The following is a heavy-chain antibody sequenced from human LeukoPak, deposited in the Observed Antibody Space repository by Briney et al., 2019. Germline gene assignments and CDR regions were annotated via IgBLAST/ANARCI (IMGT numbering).Heavy chain of an antibody. CDR1: GHSISSYY. D-gene: IGHD6-19*01. Sequence: SETLSLTCTVSGHSISSYYWSWIRQPPGKGLEWIGYIYYSGSTNYNPSLKSRVTISVDTSKNQFSLKLSSVTAADTAVYYCAREVHSSGWYRGGYFDYWGQGTLVTVSS. CDR3: AREVHSSGWYRGGYFDY. CDR2: IYYSGST. J-gene: IGHJ4*02. V-gene: IGHV4-59*01.